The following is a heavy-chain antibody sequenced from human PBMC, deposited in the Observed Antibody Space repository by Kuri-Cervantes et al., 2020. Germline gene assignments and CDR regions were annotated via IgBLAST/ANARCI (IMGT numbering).Heavy chain of an antibody. Sequence: GESLKISCAASGFTFSSYSMNWVRQAPGKGLEWVSSISSSSSYIYYADSVKGRFTISRDNAKNSLYLQMNSLRAEDTAVYYCARTYYYGYHSDFWGQGTLVTVSS. D-gene: IGHD3-10*01. CDR3: ARTYYYGYHSDF. V-gene: IGHV3-21*01. J-gene: IGHJ4*02. CDR1: GFTFSSYS. CDR2: ISSSSSYI.